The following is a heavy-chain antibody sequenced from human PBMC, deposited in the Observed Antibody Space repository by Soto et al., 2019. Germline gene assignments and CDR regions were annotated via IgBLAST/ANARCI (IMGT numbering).Heavy chain of an antibody. J-gene: IGHJ6*02. CDR3: ARGGYCSGGSCYGPNYYYGMDV. D-gene: IGHD2-15*01. V-gene: IGHV1-8*02. CDR2: MNPNSGNT. CDR1: GYTFANYH. Sequence: GASVKVSCKASGYTFANYHMHWVRQATGQGLEWMGWMNPNSGNTGYAQKFQGRVTMTRNTSISTAYVELSSLRSEDTAEYYCARGGYCSGGSCYGPNYYYGMDVWGQGTTVTVSS.